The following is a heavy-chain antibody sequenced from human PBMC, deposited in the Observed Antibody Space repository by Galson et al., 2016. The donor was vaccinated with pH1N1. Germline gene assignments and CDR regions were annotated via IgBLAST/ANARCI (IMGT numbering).Heavy chain of an antibody. CDR1: TGSISGYY. Sequence: SETLSLTCTISTGSISGYYWTWIRQPPGKGLEWIGYTYYGGSTNYNPSLKSRLTISIDTSKNQFSLKLGSLTAADTAVYYCARGDYGDSLYWYFDVWGGGTLVTVSS. V-gene: IGHV4-59*01. CDR3: ARGDYGDSLYWYFDV. J-gene: IGHJ2*01. CDR2: TYYGGST. D-gene: IGHD4-17*01.